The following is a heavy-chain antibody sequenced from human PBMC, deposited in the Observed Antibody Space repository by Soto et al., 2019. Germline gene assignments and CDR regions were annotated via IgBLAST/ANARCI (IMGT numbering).Heavy chain of an antibody. CDR3: ARSALRGVITTETDTYGMDV. J-gene: IGHJ6*02. V-gene: IGHV4-30-4*01. CDR1: GGSISSGDYY. D-gene: IGHD3-10*01. CDR2: IYYSGST. Sequence: QVQLQESGPGLVKPSQTLSLTCTVSGGSISSGDYYWSWIRQPPGKGLEWIGYIYYSGSTYYNPSLKSRVTISVDTSKNRFSLKLSSVTAADTAVYYCARSALRGVITTETDTYGMDVGRQG.